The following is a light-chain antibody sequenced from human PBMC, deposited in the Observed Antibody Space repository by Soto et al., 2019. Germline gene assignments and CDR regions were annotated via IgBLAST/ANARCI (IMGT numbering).Light chain of an antibody. J-gene: IGKJ4*01. CDR1: QSVSRSF. V-gene: IGKV3-20*01. Sequence: EIVLTQSPGTLSLSPVERATLSCMASQSVSRSFLAWYQQKSGQAPRLLIYGASTRATGIPDRFSGSGSGTDFTLTISRLEPADFAVYFCQQFGSSPLTFGGGTKVDIK. CDR2: GAS. CDR3: QQFGSSPLT.